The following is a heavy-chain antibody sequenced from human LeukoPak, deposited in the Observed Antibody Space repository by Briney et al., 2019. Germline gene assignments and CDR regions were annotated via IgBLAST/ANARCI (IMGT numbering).Heavy chain of an antibody. V-gene: IGHV3-7*03. CDR3: AKHKENYGDSCLDDY. J-gene: IGHJ4*02. D-gene: IGHD4-17*01. Sequence: GGSLRLSCVASGFPFSSYWMTWVRQTPGKGLEWVANIKQDGSKKSYVDSVKGRFTISRDNSKNTLYLQMNSLRGEDTAVYYCAKHKENYGDSCLDDYWGQGTLVTVSS. CDR2: IKQDGSKK. CDR1: GFPFSSYW.